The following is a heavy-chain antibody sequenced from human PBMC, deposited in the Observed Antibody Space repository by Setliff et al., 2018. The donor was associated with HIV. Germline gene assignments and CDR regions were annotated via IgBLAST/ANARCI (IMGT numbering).Heavy chain of an antibody. D-gene: IGHD2-2*01. J-gene: IGHJ4*02. Sequence: SETLSLTCTVSGGSIISGYYYWSWIRQHPGKGLEWIGYIYYSENPFYNPSLRRRVTISLDTSKNQFSLTLSSVTAADTAVYYCARGFDYAQRPPLYYFDYWGQGTLVTVSS. V-gene: IGHV4-31*03. CDR1: GGSIISGYYY. CDR2: IYYSENP. CDR3: ARGFDYAQRPPLYYFDY.